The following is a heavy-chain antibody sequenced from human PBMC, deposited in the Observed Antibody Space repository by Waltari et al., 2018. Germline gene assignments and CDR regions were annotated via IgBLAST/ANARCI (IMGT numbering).Heavy chain of an antibody. Sequence: EVQLVQSGAEVKKPGATVKISCKASGYTFTDYYMHWVQQAPGKGLEWMGRVDPEDGETRYAEKFQGRVTITADTATDTAYMELSSLRSEDTAVYYCAAPNYYDSSGLKNDYWGQGTLVTVSS. V-gene: IGHV1-69-2*01. D-gene: IGHD3-22*01. CDR2: VDPEDGET. CDR3: AAPNYYDSSGLKNDY. J-gene: IGHJ4*02. CDR1: GYTFTDYY.